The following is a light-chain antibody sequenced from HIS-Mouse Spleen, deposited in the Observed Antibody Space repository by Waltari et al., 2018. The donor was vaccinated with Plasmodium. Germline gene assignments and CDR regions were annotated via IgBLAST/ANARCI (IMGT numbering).Light chain of an antibody. CDR2: STN. V-gene: IGLV8-61*01. Sequence: QTVVTQEPSFSVSPGGTVTLTCGLSSGSVSTSYYPSWYQQTPGQAPRTLIYSTNTGSSGVTDRFSGSILGNKAALTITGAQADDESDYYCVLYMGSGIWVFGGGTKLTVL. CDR3: VLYMGSGIWV. CDR1: SGSVSTSYY. J-gene: IGLJ2*01.